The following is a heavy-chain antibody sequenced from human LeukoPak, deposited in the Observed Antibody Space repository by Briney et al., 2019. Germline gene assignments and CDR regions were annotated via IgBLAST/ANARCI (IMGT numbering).Heavy chain of an antibody. CDR3: ARDDIDFWSGYYFDY. V-gene: IGHV1-18*01. Sequence: GASVKVSCKASGYTFSIYGISWVRQAPGQGLEWMGCISAYNGNTNYAQKLQGRVTMTTDTSTSTAYMELRSLRSDDTAVYYCARDDIDFWSGYYFDYWGQGTLVTVSS. J-gene: IGHJ4*02. D-gene: IGHD3-3*01. CDR1: GYTFSIYG. CDR2: ISAYNGNT.